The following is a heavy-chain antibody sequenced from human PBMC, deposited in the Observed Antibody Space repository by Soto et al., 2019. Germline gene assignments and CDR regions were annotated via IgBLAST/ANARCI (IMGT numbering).Heavy chain of an antibody. J-gene: IGHJ4*02. V-gene: IGHV3-74*01. CDR2: ISGDGTTT. CDR1: GFTFSKYW. CDR3: AIQDCTNDVCLEAAVTVGGALEY. Sequence: EVQLVESGGGLVQPGKALRLSCAASGFTFSKYWMHWVRQVPGKGPVWVSYISGDGTTTDYADSVKGRFTISRDNAKNTLYLQMDSLRVEDTAVYYCAIQDCTNDVCLEAAVTVGGALEYWGQGAHVTVTS. D-gene: IGHD2-8*01.